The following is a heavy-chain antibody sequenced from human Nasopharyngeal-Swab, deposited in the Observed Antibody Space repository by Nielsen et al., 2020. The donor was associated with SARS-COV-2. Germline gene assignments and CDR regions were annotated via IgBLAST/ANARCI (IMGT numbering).Heavy chain of an antibody. J-gene: IGHJ5*02. V-gene: IGHV4-39*01. D-gene: IGHD3-22*01. CDR3: ARPYYDSSGYDAWFDP. Sequence: SETLSLTCTVSGGSISSSSYYWGWIRQPPGEGLEWIGSIYYSGSPYYNPSLKSRVTISVATSKNHFSLKLSSVTAADTAVYYCARPYYDSSGYDAWFDPWGQGTLVTVSS. CDR1: GGSISSSSYY. CDR2: IYYSGSP.